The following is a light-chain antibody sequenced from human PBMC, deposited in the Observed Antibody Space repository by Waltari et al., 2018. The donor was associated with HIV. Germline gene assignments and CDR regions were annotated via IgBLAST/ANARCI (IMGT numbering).Light chain of an antibody. CDR3: ATWDDSLSGWV. J-gene: IGLJ3*02. Sequence: QSVLTQPPSASGTPGQRVTISCSGSRSNIGSNHVYWYQQSPGTAPKPLIYRNNQRPSGVPDRFSGSKSGTSASLAISGLRSEDEADYYCATWDDSLSGWVFGGGTKLTVL. V-gene: IGLV1-47*01. CDR1: RSNIGSNH. CDR2: RNN.